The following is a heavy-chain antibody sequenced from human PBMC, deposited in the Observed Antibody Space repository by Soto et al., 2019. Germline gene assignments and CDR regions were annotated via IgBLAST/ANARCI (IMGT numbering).Heavy chain of an antibody. CDR3: ARDTIVVVVAATLCDAFDI. J-gene: IGHJ3*02. CDR2: INHSGST. V-gene: IGHV4-34*01. CDR1: GGSFSGYY. D-gene: IGHD2-15*01. Sequence: SETLSLTCAVYGGSFSGYYWSWIRQPPGKGLEWIGEINHSGSTNYNPSLKSRVTISVDTSKNQFSLKLSSVTAADTAVYYCARDTIVVVVAATLCDAFDIRGQGTMVTVSS.